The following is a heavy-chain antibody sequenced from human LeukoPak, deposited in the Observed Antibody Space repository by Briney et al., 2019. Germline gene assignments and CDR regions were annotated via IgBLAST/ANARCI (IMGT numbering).Heavy chain of an antibody. V-gene: IGHV1-69*05. CDR3: ASRERSGMDV. D-gene: IGHD1-26*01. CDR1: GGTFSSNA. Sequence: SVKVSCKASGGTFSSNALSWVRQAPGQGLEWMGGIIPMFDTTNYAQKFLGRVTITTDESTSTAYMELSSLRSEDTAVYYCASRERSGMDVWGKGTTVTVSS. CDR2: IIPMFDTT. J-gene: IGHJ6*03.